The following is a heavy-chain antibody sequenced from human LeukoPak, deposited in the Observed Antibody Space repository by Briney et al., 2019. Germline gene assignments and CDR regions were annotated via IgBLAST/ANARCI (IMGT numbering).Heavy chain of an antibody. CDR1: GYTFTSYG. Sequence: ASVKVSCKASGYTFTSYGISWVRQAPGQGLEWMGWISAYNGNTNYAQKLQGRVTMTTDTSTSTAYMELRSLRSDDTAVYYCARGWELLSVLLPFDYWGQGTLVTVSS. CDR3: ARGWELLSVLLPFDY. D-gene: IGHD1-26*01. V-gene: IGHV1-18*01. J-gene: IGHJ4*02. CDR2: ISAYNGNT.